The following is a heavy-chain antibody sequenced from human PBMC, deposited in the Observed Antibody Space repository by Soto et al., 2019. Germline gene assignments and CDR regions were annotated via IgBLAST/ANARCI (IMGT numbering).Heavy chain of an antibody. V-gene: IGHV4-30-4*01. CDR3: ARVDILTVYGCMGV. CDR2: IYYSGST. D-gene: IGHD3-9*01. Sequence: SETLSLTCTVSGDSIRSGNHYWSWIRQPPGKGLEWIGYIYYSGSTYYSPSLKSRVTISVDTSKNQFSLKLNSVTAAGTAVYYCARVDILTVYGCMGVWGQGTTVTVSS. CDR1: GDSIRSGNHY. J-gene: IGHJ6*02.